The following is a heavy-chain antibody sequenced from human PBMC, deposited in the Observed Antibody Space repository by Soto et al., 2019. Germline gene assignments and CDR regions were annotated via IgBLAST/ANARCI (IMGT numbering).Heavy chain of an antibody. J-gene: IGHJ5*02. Sequence: QTGGSLRLSCAASGFTFSSYWMHWVRQAPGKGLVRVSRINSDGSSTSYADSVKGRFTISRGNAKNTLYLQMNSLRAEDTAVYYCAREAGWPAESADWFDPWGQGTLVTVSS. CDR2: INSDGSST. CDR1: GFTFSSYW. V-gene: IGHV3-74*01. D-gene: IGHD2-15*01. CDR3: AREAGWPAESADWFDP.